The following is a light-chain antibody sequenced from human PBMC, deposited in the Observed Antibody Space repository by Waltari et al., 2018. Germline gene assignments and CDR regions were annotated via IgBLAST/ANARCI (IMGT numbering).Light chain of an antibody. V-gene: IGKV3-20*01. CDR1: QSIRSTY. Sequence: EIVLTQSPGTLSLSTGERVTLSCRASQSIRSTYLAWYQQKPGQAPRLLIYGASSRATGIPDRFSGSGSGTDFTLTISRLEPEDFAVYYCQQYGRSPTYTFGQGTKLEIK. CDR2: GAS. J-gene: IGKJ2*01. CDR3: QQYGRSPTYT.